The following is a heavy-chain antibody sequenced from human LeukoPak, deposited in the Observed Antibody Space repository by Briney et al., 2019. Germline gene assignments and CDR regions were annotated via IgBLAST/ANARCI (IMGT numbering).Heavy chain of an antibody. CDR3: ARDSGVHVRDSSGYSLRGYYYYGMDV. V-gene: IGHV1-69*13. D-gene: IGHD3-22*01. Sequence: SVKVSCKASGGTFSSYAISWVRQAPGQGLEWMGGIIPIFGTANYAQKFQGRVTITADESTSTAYMELSSLRSEDTAVYYCARDSGVHVRDSSGYSLRGYYYYGMDVWGQGTTVTVSS. CDR2: IIPIFGTA. J-gene: IGHJ6*02. CDR1: GGTFSSYA.